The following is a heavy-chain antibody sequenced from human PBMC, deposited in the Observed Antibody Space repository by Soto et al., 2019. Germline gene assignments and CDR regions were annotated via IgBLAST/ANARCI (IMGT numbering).Heavy chain of an antibody. J-gene: IGHJ4*02. D-gene: IGHD5-18*01. Sequence: QVPLQESGPGLVKPSQTLSLTCTVSGGTLSSGPYYWTWIRQHPGKGLEWIGYIFYSGSTYYNPSLKARLTISVDTSANQFSLSLSSVTAADTAVYYCARGRGYRYGDRELFFEYWGQGALVTVSS. CDR1: GGTLSSGPYY. CDR3: ARGRGYRYGDRELFFEY. CDR2: IFYSGST. V-gene: IGHV4-31*03.